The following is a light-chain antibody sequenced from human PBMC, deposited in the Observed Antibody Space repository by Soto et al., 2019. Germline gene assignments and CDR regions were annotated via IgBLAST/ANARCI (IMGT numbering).Light chain of an antibody. J-gene: IGLJ2*01. Sequence: QSVLTQPPSVSGAPGQRVTISGTGSSSNIGAGYDVHWYQQLPGTAPKLLIYGTSNRPSGVPDRFSGSKSGTSASLAITGLQAEDEADYYCQSYDSSLSGFVVFGGGTKLTV. CDR3: QSYDSSLSGFVV. CDR1: SSNIGAGYD. V-gene: IGLV1-40*01. CDR2: GTS.